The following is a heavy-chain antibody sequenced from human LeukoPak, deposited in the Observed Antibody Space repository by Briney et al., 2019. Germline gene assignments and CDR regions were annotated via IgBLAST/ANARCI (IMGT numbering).Heavy chain of an antibody. D-gene: IGHD2-2*01. CDR2: IKQDGSEK. Sequence: GGSLRLSCAGSGFTFRSFWMSWVRQAPGKGLEWVASIKQDGSEKYYVDSVKGRFTISRDNSKNTLYLQMNSLRAEDTAVYYCAKGLEVPAAMSWGDYYGMDVWGQGTTVTVSS. CDR1: GFTFRSFW. V-gene: IGHV3-7*03. CDR3: AKGLEVPAAMSWGDYYGMDV. J-gene: IGHJ6*02.